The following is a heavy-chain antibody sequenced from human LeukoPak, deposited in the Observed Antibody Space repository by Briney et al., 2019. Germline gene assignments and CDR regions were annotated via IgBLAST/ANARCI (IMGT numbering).Heavy chain of an antibody. Sequence: GGSLTLSCAASGFTFSSYAMSWVRQAPGKGLEWVSVISGSGGSTNHADSVKGRFTISRDNSKNTLYMQMYSLRAEDTAVYYCAKHQNGDILTVLHDYWGQGTLVTVSS. D-gene: IGHD3-9*01. CDR1: GFTFSSYA. CDR3: AKHQNGDILTVLHDY. V-gene: IGHV3-23*01. CDR2: ISGSGGST. J-gene: IGHJ4*02.